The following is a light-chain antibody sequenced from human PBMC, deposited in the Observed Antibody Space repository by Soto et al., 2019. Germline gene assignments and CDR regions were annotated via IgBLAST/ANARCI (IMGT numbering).Light chain of an antibody. J-gene: IGLJ3*02. Sequence: QLVLTQSPSASASLGASVKLTCTLSSGHSSYAIAWHQQQPEKGPRYLMKLNSDGSHSKGDGIPDRFSGSSSGAERYLTISSLQSEDEADYYCQTWGTGIQWVFGGGTKLPS. CDR1: SGHSSYA. V-gene: IGLV4-69*01. CDR2: LNSDGSH. CDR3: QTWGTGIQWV.